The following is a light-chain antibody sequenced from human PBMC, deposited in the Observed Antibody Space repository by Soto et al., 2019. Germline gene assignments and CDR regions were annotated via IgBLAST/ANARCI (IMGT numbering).Light chain of an antibody. Sequence: EIVMTQSPATLSVSPGERATLSCRASQGVSSNLAWYQQKPGQAPRLLIYGASTRATGIPARFSGSGSGTEFTLTISSLQSEDFVVYYCQQYNNWPPTRTFGQGTKVDSK. CDR1: QGVSSN. CDR2: GAS. CDR3: QQYNNWPPTRT. V-gene: IGKV3-15*01. J-gene: IGKJ1*01.